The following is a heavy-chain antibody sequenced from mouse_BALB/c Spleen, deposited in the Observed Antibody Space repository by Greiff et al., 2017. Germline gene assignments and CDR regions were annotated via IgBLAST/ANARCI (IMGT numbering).Heavy chain of an antibody. Sequence: EVKVEESGGGLVQPGGSMKLSCVASGFTFSNYWMNWVRQSPEKGLEWVAEIRLKSNNYATHYAESVKGRFTISRDDSKSSVYLQMNNLRSEDTGMYYCTRTGTVAWFAYWGQGTLVTVSA. CDR1: GFTFSNYW. J-gene: IGHJ3*01. CDR3: TRTGTVAWFAY. D-gene: IGHD4-1*01. CDR2: IRLKSNNYAT. V-gene: IGHV6-6*02.